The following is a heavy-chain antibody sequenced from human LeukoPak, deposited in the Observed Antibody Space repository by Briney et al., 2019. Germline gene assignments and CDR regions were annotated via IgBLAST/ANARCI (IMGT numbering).Heavy chain of an antibody. J-gene: IGHJ4*02. CDR1: GFTFSSYG. V-gene: IGHV3-30*02. D-gene: IGHD6-13*01. CDR3: ANGGIAAAVTDY. Sequence: GGSLRLSCAASGFTFSSYGMHWVRQAPGKGLEWVAFIRCDGCNKYYADSVKGRFTISRDNSKNTLFLQMNSLRARHRAVYYCANGGIAAAVTDYCGEGKLGTVSS. CDR2: IRCDGCNK.